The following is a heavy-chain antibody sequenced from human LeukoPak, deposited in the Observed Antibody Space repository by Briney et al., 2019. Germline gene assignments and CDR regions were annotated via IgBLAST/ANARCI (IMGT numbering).Heavy chain of an antibody. Sequence: PGGSLRLSCAASGFTFSGSAMHWVRQASGKGLEWVGRIRSKANSYATAYAASVKGRFTISRDDSKNTAYLQMNSLKTEDTAVYYCAREREVRGTTSDWGQGTLVTVSS. D-gene: IGHD4-11*01. CDR2: IRSKANSYAT. V-gene: IGHV3-73*01. J-gene: IGHJ4*02. CDR3: AREREVRGTTSD. CDR1: GFTFSGSA.